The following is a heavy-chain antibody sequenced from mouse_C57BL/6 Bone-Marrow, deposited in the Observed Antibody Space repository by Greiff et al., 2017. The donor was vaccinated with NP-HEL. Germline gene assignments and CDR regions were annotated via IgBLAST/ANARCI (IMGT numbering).Heavy chain of an antibody. CDR3: AREGKLGRRRDFDY. J-gene: IGHJ2*01. Sequence: EVQLQQSGPELVKPGASVKISCKASGYTFTDYYMNWVKQSHGKSLEWIGDINPNNGGTSYNQKFKGKATLTVDKSSSTAYMELRSLTSEDSAVYYCAREGKLGRRRDFDYWGQGTTLTVSS. CDR2: INPNNGGT. D-gene: IGHD4-1*01. CDR1: GYTFTDYY. V-gene: IGHV1-26*01.